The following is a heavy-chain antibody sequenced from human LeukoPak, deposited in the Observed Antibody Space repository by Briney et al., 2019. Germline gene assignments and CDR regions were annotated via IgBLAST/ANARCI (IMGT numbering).Heavy chain of an antibody. D-gene: IGHD6-25*01. J-gene: IGHJ4*02. V-gene: IGHV4-34*01. Sequence: PSETLSLTCAVYGGSFSGYYWSWIRQPPGKGLEWIGEINHSGSTNYNPSLKSRVTISVDTSKNQFSLKLSSVTAADTAVYYCEAAGDYWGQGTLVTVSS. CDR3: EAAGDY. CDR1: GGSFSGYY. CDR2: INHSGST.